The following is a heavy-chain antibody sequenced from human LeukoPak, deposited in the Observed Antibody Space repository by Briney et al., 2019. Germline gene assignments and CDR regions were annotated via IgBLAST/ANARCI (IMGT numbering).Heavy chain of an antibody. V-gene: IGHV3-74*01. CDR1: GFDFSTYW. CDR2: IGDDGSTT. CDR3: ARASRGNWFDP. J-gene: IGHJ5*02. Sequence: GGSLRLSCAVSGFDFSTYWMNWVRQAPGKGLVWVSRIGDDGSTTAYADSVKGRFTISRDNAKNTLYLQMNSLRAEDTAVYYCARASRGNWFDPWGQGTLVTVSS. D-gene: IGHD3-10*01.